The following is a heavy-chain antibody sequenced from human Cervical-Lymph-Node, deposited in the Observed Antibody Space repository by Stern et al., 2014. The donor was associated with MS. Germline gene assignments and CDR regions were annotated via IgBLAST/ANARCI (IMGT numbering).Heavy chain of an antibody. J-gene: IGHJ4*02. V-gene: IGHV1-69*01. CDR1: GGTFSSYA. Sequence: QLVQSGAEVKKPGSSVKVSCKASGGTFSSYAISWVRQTPGQGLEWMGGIIPIFCIAKYGHKFQGRVTITADESTSTAYMELSSLRSEDTAVYYCATLKVAVADNETPAWGQGTLVTVSS. CDR2: IIPIFCIA. D-gene: IGHD6-19*01. CDR3: ATLKVAVADNETPA.